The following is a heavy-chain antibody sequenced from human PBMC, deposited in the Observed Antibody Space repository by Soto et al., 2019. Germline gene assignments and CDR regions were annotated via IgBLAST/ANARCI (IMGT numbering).Heavy chain of an antibody. V-gene: IGHV1-18*01. CDR2: ISAYNGNT. CDR1: GYTFTSYG. CDR3: ARGPLWFGELPDWFDP. D-gene: IGHD3-10*01. Sequence: GASVKVSCKASGYTFTSYGISWVRQAPGQGLEWMGWISAYNGNTNYAQKLQGRVTMTTDTSTSTAYMELRSLRSDDTAVYYCARGPLWFGELPDWFDPWGQGTLVTVSS. J-gene: IGHJ5*02.